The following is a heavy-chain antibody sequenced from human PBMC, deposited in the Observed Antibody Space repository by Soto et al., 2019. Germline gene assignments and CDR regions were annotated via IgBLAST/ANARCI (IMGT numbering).Heavy chain of an antibody. Sequence: QVQLVESGGGVVQPGRSLSLSCAGTGFNFKTYDIHWVRQAPGKGLEWVALIRYDGSNKYYGASVKGRFTVSRDNSQNTVTLQMNSLRVEATALYYCARERGFGEPADSWGQGTPVTVSS. CDR2: IRYDGSNK. CDR3: ARERGFGEPADS. D-gene: IGHD3-10*01. CDR1: GFNFKTYD. J-gene: IGHJ4*02. V-gene: IGHV3-33*01.